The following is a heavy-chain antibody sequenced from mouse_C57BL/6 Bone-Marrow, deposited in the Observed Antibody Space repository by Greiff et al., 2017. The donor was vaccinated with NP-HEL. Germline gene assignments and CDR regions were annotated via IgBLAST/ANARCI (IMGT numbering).Heavy chain of an antibody. Sequence: VQLQQSGAELVKPGASVKLSCTASGFNIKDYYMHWVKQRNEQGLEWIGRIDPEDGETKYAPKFPGKATLTADTSSNTAYLQLSRLTSVDSAVYSIAFPWLLVAMGYWGQGTSVTVSS. CDR1: GFNIKDYY. J-gene: IGHJ4*01. CDR3: AFPWLLVAMGY. V-gene: IGHV14-2*01. CDR2: IDPEDGET.